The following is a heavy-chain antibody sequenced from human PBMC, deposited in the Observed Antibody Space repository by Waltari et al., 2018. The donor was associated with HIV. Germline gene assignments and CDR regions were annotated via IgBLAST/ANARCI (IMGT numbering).Heavy chain of an antibody. Sequence: VQMLESGGDLVQPGGSLRLSCAVSGLNFATSGLGWVRQAPGKGLECMSAITSSGGRTYYAESVKGRFIISRDNSKKTVTLQLKNLRLGDTAMYYCATCNIGSGWYLKSPIRIWGQGTLVTVS. D-gene: IGHD6-19*01. J-gene: IGHJ4*02. CDR1: GLNFATSG. V-gene: IGHV3-23*01. CDR2: ITSSGGRT. CDR3: ATCNIGSGWYLKSPIRI.